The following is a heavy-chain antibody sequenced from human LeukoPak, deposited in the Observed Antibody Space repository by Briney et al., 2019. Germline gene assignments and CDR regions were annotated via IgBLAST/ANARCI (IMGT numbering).Heavy chain of an antibody. CDR1: GGTFSSYA. CDR2: IIPIFGTA. D-gene: IGHD3-22*01. J-gene: IGHJ4*02. Sequence: SVKVSCKASGGTFSSYAISWVRQAPGQGLEWMGRIIPIFGTANYAQKFQGRVTITTDESTSTAYMELSSLRSEDTAVYYCARDRWTYYYDSSGYYYGYWGQGTLVTVFS. CDR3: ARDRWTYYYDSSGYYYGY. V-gene: IGHV1-69*05.